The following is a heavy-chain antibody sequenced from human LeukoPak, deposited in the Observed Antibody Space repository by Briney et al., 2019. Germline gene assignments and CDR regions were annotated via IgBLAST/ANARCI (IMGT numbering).Heavy chain of an antibody. Sequence: GGSLRLSCAASGFTVSSNYMSWVRQAPGKGLEWVSVIYSGGSTYYADSVKGRFTISRDNSKNTLYLQMNSLRAEDTAVYYCARDLFGYSSSSPFDYSGQGTLVTVSS. CDR1: GFTVSSNY. CDR3: ARDLFGYSSSSPFDY. V-gene: IGHV3-53*05. D-gene: IGHD6-13*01. J-gene: IGHJ4*02. CDR2: IYSGGST.